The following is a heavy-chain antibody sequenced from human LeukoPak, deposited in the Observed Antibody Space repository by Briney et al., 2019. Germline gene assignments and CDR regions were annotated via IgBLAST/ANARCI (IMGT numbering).Heavy chain of an antibody. CDR2: ISGSGDST. Sequence: GGSLRLSCAASGFTFSSYAMSWVRQAPGKGLEWVSSISGSGDSTYYADSVKCRFTISRDKSKSTLYIQMNSLRAEDTDVYYCARARPKNMVRGLIMRRESRYYFDYWGQGTLVTVSS. V-gene: IGHV3-23*01. J-gene: IGHJ4*02. CDR3: ARARPKNMVRGLIMRRESRYYFDY. D-gene: IGHD3-10*01. CDR1: GFTFSSYA.